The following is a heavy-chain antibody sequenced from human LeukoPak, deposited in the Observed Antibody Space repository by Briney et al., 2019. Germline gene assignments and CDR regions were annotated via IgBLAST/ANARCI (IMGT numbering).Heavy chain of an antibody. V-gene: IGHV4-4*07. Sequence: SSETLSLTCTVSGGSISSYYWSWIRQPAGKGLEWIGRIYTSGSTNYNPSLKSRVTMSVDTSKNQFSLKLSSVTAADTAVYYCASEIYDSSGYYLGSYYWGQGTLVTVSS. CDR3: ASEIYDSSGYYLGSYY. D-gene: IGHD3-22*01. CDR1: GGSISSYY. J-gene: IGHJ4*02. CDR2: IYTSGST.